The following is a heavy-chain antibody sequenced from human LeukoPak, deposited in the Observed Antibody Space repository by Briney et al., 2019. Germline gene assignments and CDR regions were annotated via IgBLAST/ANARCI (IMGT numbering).Heavy chain of an antibody. V-gene: IGHV4-59*08. CDR2: IYHGGTT. J-gene: IGHJ4*02. Sequence: PSETLSLTCTVSNGSISTYYWSWIRQPPGKGLEWIGYIYHGGTTTYNTSFKRRVTISVDSSKNHFSLTLTSLTAADTTLYYCARHGGTLDYFDSWGPGSLVTVSS. D-gene: IGHD1-26*01. CDR1: NGSISTYY. CDR3: ARHGGTLDYFDS.